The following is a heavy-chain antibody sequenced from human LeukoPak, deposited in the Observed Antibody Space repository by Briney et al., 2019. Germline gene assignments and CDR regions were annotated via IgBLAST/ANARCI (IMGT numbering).Heavy chain of an antibody. J-gene: IGHJ4*02. CDR1: GFTVSSNY. V-gene: IGHV3-21*01. Sequence: GGSLRLSCAVSGFTVSSNYMSWFRQAPGKGLEWVSSISSSSSYIYYADSVKGRFTISRDNAKNSLYLQMNSLRAEDTAVYYCARRIAVAGTALDYWGQGTLVTVSS. CDR3: ARRIAVAGTALDY. CDR2: ISSSSSYI. D-gene: IGHD6-19*01.